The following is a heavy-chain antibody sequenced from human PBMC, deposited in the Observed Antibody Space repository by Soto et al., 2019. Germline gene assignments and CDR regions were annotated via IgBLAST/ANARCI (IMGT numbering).Heavy chain of an antibody. Sequence: QVQLVESGGGVVQPGRSLRLSCAASGFTFSSYAMHWVRQAPGKGLEWVAVISYDENNKYHADSVKGRFTISRDNSKNTLCLQMNSLGAEDTAVYYCVRDPFSTGYFQHWGQGTLVTVSS. CDR2: ISYDENNK. CDR1: GFTFSSYA. J-gene: IGHJ1*01. CDR3: VRDPFSTGYFQH. V-gene: IGHV3-30-3*01.